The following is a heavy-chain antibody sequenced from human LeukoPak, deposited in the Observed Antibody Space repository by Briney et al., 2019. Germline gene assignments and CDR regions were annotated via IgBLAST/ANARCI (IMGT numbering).Heavy chain of an antibody. CDR3: ARLWFSSSWLESYWYFDL. D-gene: IGHD6-13*01. CDR2: IYHSGST. J-gene: IGHJ2*01. CDR1: GYSISSGYY. V-gene: IGHV4-38-2*02. Sequence: SETLSLTCTVSGYSISSGYYWGWIRQPPGKGLEWIGTIYHSGSTYYNPSLKSRVTISVDTSNNQFSLKLSSVTAADTAVYFCARLWFSSSWLESYWYFDLWGRGTLVTVSS.